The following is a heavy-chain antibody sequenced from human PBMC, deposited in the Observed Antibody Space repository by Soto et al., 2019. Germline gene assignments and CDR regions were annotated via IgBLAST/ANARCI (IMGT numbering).Heavy chain of an antibody. CDR1: GFSLSTSGVG. J-gene: IGHJ4*02. CDR2: IYWDDDK. Sequence: QITLKESGPTLVKPTQTLTLTCTFSGFSLSTSGVGVGWIRQPPGKALEWLALIYWDDDKRYSPSLKSRLPITXGTXKXPVVLTMTNRHPVDTATFYCAHSHGIGWYSFPYFDYWGQGTLVTVSS. V-gene: IGHV2-5*02. D-gene: IGHD6-19*01. CDR3: AHSHGIGWYSFPYFDY.